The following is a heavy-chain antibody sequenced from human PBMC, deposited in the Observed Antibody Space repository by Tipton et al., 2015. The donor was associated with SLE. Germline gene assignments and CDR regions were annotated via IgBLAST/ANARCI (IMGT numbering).Heavy chain of an antibody. V-gene: IGHV1-69*01. Sequence: QSGAEVKKPGSSVKVSCKASGGTFSSYAISWVRQAPGQGLEWMGGIIPIFGTANYAQKFQGRVTITADESTSTAYIELSSLRSEDTAVYYCARDIEVVPAFNWFDPWGQGTLVTVSS. CDR3: ARDIEVVPAFNWFDP. CDR2: IIPIFGTA. J-gene: IGHJ5*02. D-gene: IGHD2-2*01. CDR1: GGTFSSYA.